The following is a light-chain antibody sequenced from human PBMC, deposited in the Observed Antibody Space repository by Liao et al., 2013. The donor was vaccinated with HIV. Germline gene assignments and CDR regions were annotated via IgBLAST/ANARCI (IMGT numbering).Light chain of an antibody. CDR3: QSADSSGTYV. J-gene: IGLJ1*01. CDR2: KDS. CDR1: KLGDKY. Sequence: SYELTQPPSVSVSPGQTASITCSGDKLGDKYVSWYQQKPGQAPVLVIYKDSERPSGIPERFSGSSSGTTVTLTISGVQAEDEADYYCQSADSSGTYVFGTGTKVTVL. V-gene: IGLV3-25*03.